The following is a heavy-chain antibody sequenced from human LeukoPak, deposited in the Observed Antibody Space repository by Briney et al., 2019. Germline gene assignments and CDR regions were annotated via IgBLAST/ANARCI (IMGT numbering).Heavy chain of an antibody. V-gene: IGHV3-30*04. CDR1: GFTFSSYT. CDR2: ISNDGSNK. Sequence: PGGSLRLSCAASGFTFSSYTMHRVRQAPGKGLERVAVISNDGSNKYYADSVKGRFTISRDNAKNSLYLQMNSLRGEDTALYYCAKDSPSGYYYFDYWGQGTLVTVSS. CDR3: AKDSPSGYYYFDY. J-gene: IGHJ4*02. D-gene: IGHD3-22*01.